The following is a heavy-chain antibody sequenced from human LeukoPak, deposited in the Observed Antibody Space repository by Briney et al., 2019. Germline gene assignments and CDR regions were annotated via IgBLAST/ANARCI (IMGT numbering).Heavy chain of an antibody. CDR1: GGSISNYY. CDR3: ARHGGWLAGARN. J-gene: IGHJ4*02. D-gene: IGHD6-19*01. Sequence: SETLSLTCTVSGGSISNYYWSWIRQPPGKGLEWIGYIYYSGSTNYNPSLKSRVTISVDTSKNQFSPKLTSVTAADTAVYYCARHGGWLAGARNWGQGTLVTVSS. V-gene: IGHV4-59*08. CDR2: IYYSGST.